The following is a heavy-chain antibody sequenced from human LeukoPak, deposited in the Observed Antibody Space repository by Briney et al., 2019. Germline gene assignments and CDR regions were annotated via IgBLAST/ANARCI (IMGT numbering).Heavy chain of an antibody. J-gene: IGHJ1*01. Sequence: PSQTLSLTCTVYGGSFSGYYWSWIRQPPGKGLEWIGEINHSGSTNYNPSLKSRVTISVDTSKNQFSLKLSSVTAADTAVYYCARGPARIAARPGPYFQHWGQGTLVTVSS. CDR1: GGSFSGYY. CDR3: ARGPARIAARPGPYFQH. D-gene: IGHD6-6*01. CDR2: INHSGST. V-gene: IGHV4-34*01.